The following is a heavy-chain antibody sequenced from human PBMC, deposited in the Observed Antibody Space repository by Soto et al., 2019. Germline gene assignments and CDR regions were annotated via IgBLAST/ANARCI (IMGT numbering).Heavy chain of an antibody. D-gene: IGHD5-18*01. CDR3: ARARGYSYGSGYYYYGMDV. CDR1: GGSISSYY. V-gene: IGHV4-59*01. CDR2: IYYSGST. J-gene: IGHJ6*02. Sequence: QVQLQESGPGLVKPSETLSLTCTVSGGSISSYYWSWIRQPPGKGLEWIGHIYYSGSTNYNPSLKSRVTISVDTSKNQFSLKLSSVTAADTAVYYCARARGYSYGSGYYYYGMDVWGQGTTVTVSS.